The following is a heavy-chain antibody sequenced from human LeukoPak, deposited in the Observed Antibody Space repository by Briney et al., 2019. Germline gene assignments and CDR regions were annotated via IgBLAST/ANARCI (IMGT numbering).Heavy chain of an antibody. J-gene: IGHJ4*02. CDR2: IYYSGST. CDR1: GGSISSYY. D-gene: IGHD3-10*01. Sequence: SETLSLTCTVSGGSISSYYWSWIRQPPGKGLEWIGYIYYSGSTNYNPSLKSRVTISVDTSKNQFSLKLSSVTAADTAVYYCARDERGRRLFDYWGQGTLVTVSS. V-gene: IGHV4-59*12. CDR3: ARDERGRRLFDY.